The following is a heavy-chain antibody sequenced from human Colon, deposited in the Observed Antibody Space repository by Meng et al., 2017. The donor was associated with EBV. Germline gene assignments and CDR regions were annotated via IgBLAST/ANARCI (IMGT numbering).Heavy chain of an antibody. CDR1: VGSMSRGNYY. V-gene: IGHV4-30-4*01. J-gene: IGHJ4*02. CDR3: ASFDHIPRRNYFDY. Sequence: VPRQVSGPGSVEPSTALPLTATVSVGSMSRGNYYWSWIRTPPGKGLELIGYIHHSGSAYYNPSLKSRVSISVDTSKNQFSLNLNSMTAADTAVYYCASFDHIPRRNYFDYWGQGTLVTVSS. D-gene: IGHD2-21*01. CDR2: IHHSGSA.